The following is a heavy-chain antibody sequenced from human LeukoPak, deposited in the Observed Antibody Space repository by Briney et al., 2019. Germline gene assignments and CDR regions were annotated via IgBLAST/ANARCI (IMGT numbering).Heavy chain of an antibody. J-gene: IGHJ4*02. CDR2: INPNSGGT. V-gene: IGHV1-2*02. D-gene: IGHD3-10*01. Sequence: ASVKVSCKASGYTFTGYYMHWVRQAPGQGLEWMGWINPNSGGTNYAQKFQGRVTMTRDTSISTAYMELSSLRSDDTAVYYCARVQDTMVRGVITPNFDYWGQGTLVTVSS. CDR3: ARVQDTMVRGVITPNFDY. CDR1: GYTFTGYY.